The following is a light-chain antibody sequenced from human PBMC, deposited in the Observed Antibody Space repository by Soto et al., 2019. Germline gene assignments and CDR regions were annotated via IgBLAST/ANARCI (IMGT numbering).Light chain of an antibody. CDR3: QQYRSNSAGT. CDR2: EAS. Sequence: DIQMTQSPSTLSASVGDRVTITCRASQSIDSWLAWFQQKPGKTPNLLIYEASSLQSGVPSRFSGSGSGTEFTLPISSLQPDDFATYYRQQYRSNSAGTFGQGTKVEIK. J-gene: IGKJ1*01. V-gene: IGKV1-5*03. CDR1: QSIDSW.